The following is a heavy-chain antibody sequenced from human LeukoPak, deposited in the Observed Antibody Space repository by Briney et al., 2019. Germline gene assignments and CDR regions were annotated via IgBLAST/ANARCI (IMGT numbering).Heavy chain of an antibody. CDR1: GLTFSSYA. CDR3: ARDIGGRYFAPY. Sequence: GGSLRLSCAASGLTFSSYAMHWVRQAPGKGLEWVAIISYDGNNKYYADSVKGRFTISRDNSKNTLYLQMNSLRAEDTAVYYCARDIGGRYFAPYWGQGTLVTVSS. CDR2: ISYDGNNK. D-gene: IGHD3-9*01. J-gene: IGHJ4*02. V-gene: IGHV3-30-3*01.